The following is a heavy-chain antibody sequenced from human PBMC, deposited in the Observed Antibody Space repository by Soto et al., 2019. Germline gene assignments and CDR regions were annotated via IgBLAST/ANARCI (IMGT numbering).Heavy chain of an antibody. CDR1: GGTFSSYA. Sequence: QVQLVQSGAEVKKPGSSVKVSCKASGGTFSSYAISWVRQAPGQGLEWMGGIIPIFGTANYAQKFQGRVTITADETTSTAYRELSSMRSEATSVYYCAGGTYYYNSRGYYLFDYWGQGTLVTV. D-gene: IGHD3-22*01. CDR2: IIPIFGTA. V-gene: IGHV1-69*01. CDR3: AGGTYYYNSRGYYLFDY. J-gene: IGHJ4*02.